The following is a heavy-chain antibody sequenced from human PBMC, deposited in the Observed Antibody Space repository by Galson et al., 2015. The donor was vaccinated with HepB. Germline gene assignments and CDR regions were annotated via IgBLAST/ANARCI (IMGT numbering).Heavy chain of an antibody. J-gene: IGHJ6*03. CDR1: GDSVSSNTTA. V-gene: IGHV6-1*01. D-gene: IGHD6-13*01. CDR2: TYYRSKWCR. Sequence: CAISGDSVSSNTTAWNWIRQSPARGLEWLGRTYYRSKWCRDYALSVKSRITINPDTSKNHFSLQLNSVTPEDTAVYFCARSEQLAPLGVKYYYYYMDVWGKGTTVTVSS. CDR3: ARSEQLAPLGVKYYYYYMDV.